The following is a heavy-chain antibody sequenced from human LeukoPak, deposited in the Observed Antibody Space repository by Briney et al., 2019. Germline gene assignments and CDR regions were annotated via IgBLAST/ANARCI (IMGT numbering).Heavy chain of an antibody. Sequence: PSETLSLTCAVSGYSISSGYYWGWIRQPPGKGLEWIGSIYHRGSTYYNPSLKSRVTISVDTSKNQFSLKLSSVTAADTAVYYCARHRDGYQFDYWGQGTLVTVSS. V-gene: IGHV4-38-2*01. J-gene: IGHJ4*02. CDR1: GYSISSGYY. D-gene: IGHD6-13*01. CDR3: ARHRDGYQFDY. CDR2: IYHRGST.